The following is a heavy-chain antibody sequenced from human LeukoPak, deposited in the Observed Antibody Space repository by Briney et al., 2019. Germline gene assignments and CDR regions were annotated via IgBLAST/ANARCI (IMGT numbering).Heavy chain of an antibody. CDR1: GYTFTGYY. CDR2: ISAYNGNT. J-gene: IGHJ5*02. CDR3: ARDWDCSGGSCYSPNWFDP. Sequence: ASVKVSCKASGYTFTGYYMHWVRQAPGQGLEWMGWISAYNGNTNYAQKLQGRVTMTTDTSTSTAYMELRSLRSDDTAVYYCARDWDCSGGSCYSPNWFDPWGQGTLVTVSS. V-gene: IGHV1-18*04. D-gene: IGHD2-15*01.